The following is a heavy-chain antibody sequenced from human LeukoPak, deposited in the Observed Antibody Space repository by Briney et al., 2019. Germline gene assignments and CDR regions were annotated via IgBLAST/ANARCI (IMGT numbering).Heavy chain of an antibody. Sequence: GESLKISCKGSGYSFTSYWIAWVRQMPGKGLEWMGTIYPDDSDVRYSPSFQGQVTMSADKSITTAYLQWSSLKASDTALYYCAKLTTGWSFDFWGQGTLVTVSS. CDR2: IYPDDSDV. J-gene: IGHJ4*02. D-gene: IGHD6-19*01. CDR1: GYSFTSYW. CDR3: AKLTTGWSFDF. V-gene: IGHV5-51*01.